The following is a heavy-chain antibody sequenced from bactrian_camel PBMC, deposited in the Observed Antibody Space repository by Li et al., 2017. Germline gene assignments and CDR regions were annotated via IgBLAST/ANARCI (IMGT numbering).Heavy chain of an antibody. V-gene: IGHV3S6*01. CDR1: GFTFRPYF. Sequence: VQLVESGGGLVQPGGSLRLSCAASGFTFRPYFMNWVRQAPGKGLEWVSSAYSDDVSTYYADSVKGRFTISRDDAKNTIYLQMNSLKPDDTAVYYCVRSRGYDWGQGTQVTVS. CDR2: AYSDDVST. D-gene: IGHD5*01. CDR3: VRSRGYD. J-gene: IGHJ4*01.